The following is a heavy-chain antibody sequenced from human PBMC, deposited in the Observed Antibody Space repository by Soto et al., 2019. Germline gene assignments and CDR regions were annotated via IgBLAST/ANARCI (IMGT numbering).Heavy chain of an antibody. D-gene: IGHD3-10*01. Sequence: ASVKVSCKASGYTFTGYYMHCVRQAPGQGLEWMGWINPNSGGTNYAQKFQGWVTMTRDTSISTAYMELSRLRSDDTAVYYCARAGWDMVRGVQGLDVWGQGTTVTVSS. CDR1: GYTFTGYY. V-gene: IGHV1-2*04. J-gene: IGHJ6*02. CDR2: INPNSGGT. CDR3: ARAGWDMVRGVQGLDV.